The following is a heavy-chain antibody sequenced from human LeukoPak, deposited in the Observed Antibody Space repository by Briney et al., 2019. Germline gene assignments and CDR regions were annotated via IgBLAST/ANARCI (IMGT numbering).Heavy chain of an antibody. D-gene: IGHD3-10*01. CDR3: ARAASSSIRRDLLWFGELSRLGVVGMDV. V-gene: IGHV3-21*01. CDR1: GFTFSSYS. CDR2: ISSSSSYI. J-gene: IGHJ6*02. Sequence: GGSLRLSCAASGFTFSSYSMNWVRQAPGKGLEWVSSISSSSSYIYYADSVKGRFTISGDNAKNSLYLQMNSLRAEDTAVYYCARAASSSIRRDLLWFGELSRLGVVGMDVWGQGTTVTVSS.